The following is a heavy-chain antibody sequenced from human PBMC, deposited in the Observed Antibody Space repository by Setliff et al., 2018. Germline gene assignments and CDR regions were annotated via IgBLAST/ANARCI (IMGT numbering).Heavy chain of an antibody. CDR3: LKGGWGATFHS. V-gene: IGHV3-49*04. J-gene: IGHJ5*01. Sequence: GGSLRLSCITSGFTFGDYAMNWVRQAPGKGLEWVGSIRSNSYGGTIEYAASVKGRFIISRDDSKSIAYLQMNSLRAEDTAIYYCLKGGWGATFHSWGQGTLVTVSS. CDR1: GFTFGDYA. D-gene: IGHD1-26*01. CDR2: IRSNSYGGTI.